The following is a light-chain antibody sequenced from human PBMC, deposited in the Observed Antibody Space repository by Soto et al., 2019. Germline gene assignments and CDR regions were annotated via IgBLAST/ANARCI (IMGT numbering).Light chain of an antibody. CDR3: SSYKRRTTLYL. J-gene: IGLJ1*01. V-gene: IGLV2-14*01. CDR1: SSDVGGYNY. CDR2: EVS. Sequence: QSALTQPASVSGSPGQSITISCTGTSSDVGGYNYVPWYQQHPGKAPKLMIYEVSNRPSGVSNRFSGSKSGNTASLTISGLQAEDEADYYCSSYKRRTTLYLFGTGINVAVL.